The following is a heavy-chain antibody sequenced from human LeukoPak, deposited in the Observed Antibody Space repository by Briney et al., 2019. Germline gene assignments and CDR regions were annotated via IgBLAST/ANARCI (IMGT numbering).Heavy chain of an antibody. Sequence: GGSLRLSCAASGFTFSSYAMSWVRQAPGKGLEWVSAISGSGGSTYYADSVNGRFTISRDNSKNTLYLQMNSLRAEDTAVYYCAKSEGIRDYYDSSGYYYDYWGQGTLVTVSS. V-gene: IGHV3-23*01. CDR1: GFTFSSYA. CDR3: AKSEGIRDYYDSSGYYYDY. CDR2: ISGSGGST. J-gene: IGHJ4*02. D-gene: IGHD3-22*01.